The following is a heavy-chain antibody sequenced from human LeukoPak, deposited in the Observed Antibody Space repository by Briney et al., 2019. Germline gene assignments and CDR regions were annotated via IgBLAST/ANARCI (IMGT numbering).Heavy chain of an antibody. V-gene: IGHV3-33*01. CDR2: IWYDGSKK. J-gene: IGHJ4*02. CDR3: AREYGGNIDY. D-gene: IGHD4-23*01. Sequence: GGSLRLSCAASGFSFSRYGMHWVRQAPGKGLGWVAVIWYDGSKKYYSDSVKGRFTISRDNSNNTLYLQMNSLRAEDTAVYYCAREYGGNIDYRGQGTLVTVSS. CDR1: GFSFSRYG.